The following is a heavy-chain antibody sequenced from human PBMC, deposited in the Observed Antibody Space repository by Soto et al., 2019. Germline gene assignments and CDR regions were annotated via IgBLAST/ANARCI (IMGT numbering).Heavy chain of an antibody. CDR3: ARILRSTAVDY. J-gene: IGHJ4*02. V-gene: IGHV4-61*01. CDR1: GGSVSSGSYY. D-gene: IGHD2-15*01. CDR2: VYYSGGT. Sequence: PSETLSLTCSVSGGSVSSGSYYWSWIRQPPGKGLEWIGYVYYSGGTNYNPSLKSRVTMSVDTSKNQFSLKLSSVTAADAAVYYGARILRSTAVDYWGQGTLVTVSS.